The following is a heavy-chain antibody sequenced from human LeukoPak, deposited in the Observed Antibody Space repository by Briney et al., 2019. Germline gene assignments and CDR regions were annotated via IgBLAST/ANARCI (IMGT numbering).Heavy chain of an antibody. CDR3: ARGMEGPYYFDY. CDR2: IYYSGST. J-gene: IGHJ4*02. V-gene: IGHV4-59*01. CDR1: GGFISSYY. D-gene: IGHD1-1*01. Sequence: PSETLSLTCTVSGGFISSYYWSWIRQPPGKGLEWIGYIYYSGSTNYNPSLKSRVTISVDTSKNQFSLKLSSVTAADTAVYYCARGMEGPYYFDYWGQGTLVTVSS.